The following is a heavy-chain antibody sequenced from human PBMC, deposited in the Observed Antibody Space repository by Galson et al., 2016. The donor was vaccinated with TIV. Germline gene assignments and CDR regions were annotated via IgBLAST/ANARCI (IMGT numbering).Heavy chain of an antibody. V-gene: IGHV3-30*04. CDR2: ISYDGTNR. J-gene: IGHJ4*02. CDR1: GFTFSTYA. Sequence: SLRLSCAASGFTFSTYAMYWVRQSQSKGLEWVAFISYDGTNRYYADSVKGRFTVSRDSSKNTLYLQLNILRPEDTAVHYCARVTMIRGTLDYWGQGTLVTVSS. CDR3: ARVTMIRGTLDY. D-gene: IGHD3-10*01.